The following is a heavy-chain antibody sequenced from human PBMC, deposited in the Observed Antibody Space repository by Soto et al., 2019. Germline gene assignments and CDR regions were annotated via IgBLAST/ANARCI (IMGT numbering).Heavy chain of an antibody. J-gene: IGHJ6*02. CDR3: ARDPASSMDV. V-gene: IGHV3-33*01. CDR2: IWYDGSKK. CDR1: GYTFSSHG. Sequence: QVQLVESGGGVVQPGRSLRLSCAASGYTFSSHGMHWVRQGPGKGLERVAVIWYDGSKKYYAGSVKGRFTISRDESKNTSCLEMNSLRVEDTAVYYCARDPASSMDVWGQGTTVIVSS. D-gene: IGHD6-25*01.